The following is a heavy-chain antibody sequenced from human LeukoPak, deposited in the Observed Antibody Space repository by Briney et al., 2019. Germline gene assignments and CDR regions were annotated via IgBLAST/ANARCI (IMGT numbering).Heavy chain of an antibody. D-gene: IGHD5-24*01. CDR3: ASGDRRDGYNSPGNFDY. V-gene: IGHV1-69*06. J-gene: IGHJ4*02. CDR1: GGTFSSYA. CDR2: IIPIFGTA. Sequence: GASVKVSCKASGGTFSSYAISWVRQAPGQGLEWMGGIIPIFGTANYAQKFQGRVTITADKSTSTAYMELSSLRSEDTAVYYCASGDRRDGYNSPGNFDYWGQGTLVTVSS.